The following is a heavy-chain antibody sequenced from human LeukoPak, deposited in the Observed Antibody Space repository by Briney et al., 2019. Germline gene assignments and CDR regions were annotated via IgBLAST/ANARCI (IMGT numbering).Heavy chain of an antibody. CDR1: GYTFTSYA. Sequence: ASVKVSCKASGYTFTSYAISWVRQAPGQGLEWMGWINPNSGGTNYAQKFQGRVTMTRDTSISTAYMELSRLRSDDTAVYYCARVVRGVMGATYYFDYWGQGTLVTVSS. J-gene: IGHJ4*02. D-gene: IGHD3-10*01. V-gene: IGHV1-2*02. CDR2: INPNSGGT. CDR3: ARVVRGVMGATYYFDY.